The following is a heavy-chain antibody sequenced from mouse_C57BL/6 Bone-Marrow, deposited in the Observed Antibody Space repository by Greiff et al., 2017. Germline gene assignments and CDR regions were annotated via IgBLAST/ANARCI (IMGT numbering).Heavy chain of an antibody. CDR1: GFSLTSYG. V-gene: IGHV2-4*01. Sequence: VQLQQSGPGLVQPSQSLSITCTVSGFSLTSYGVHWVRQPPGKGLEWLGVIWSGGSTDYNAAFISRLSISKDNSKSQVFFKMNSLQADDTAIYYCAKNSFYDGYYVPCYWYFEVWGTGTTVTVSS. D-gene: IGHD2-3*01. CDR3: AKNSFYDGYYVPCYWYFEV. CDR2: IWSGGST. J-gene: IGHJ1*03.